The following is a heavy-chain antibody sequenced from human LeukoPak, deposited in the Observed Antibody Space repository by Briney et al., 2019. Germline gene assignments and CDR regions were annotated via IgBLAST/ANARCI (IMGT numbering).Heavy chain of an antibody. J-gene: IGHJ4*02. D-gene: IGHD2-15*01. V-gene: IGHV3-66*01. CDR3: ARGRYCSGGSCFDY. Sequence: GGSLRLSCAASGFTFSSYAMSWVRQAPGKGLEWVSVIYSGGSTYYADSVKGRFTISRDNSKNTLYLQMNSLRAEDTAVYCCARGRYCSGGSCFDYWGQGTLVTVSS. CDR2: IYSGGST. CDR1: GFTFSSYA.